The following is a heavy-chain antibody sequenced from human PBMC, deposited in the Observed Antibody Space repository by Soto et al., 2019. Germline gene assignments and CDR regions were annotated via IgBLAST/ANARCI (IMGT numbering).Heavy chain of an antibody. CDR2: ISGSGGST. CDR1: GFTFRSYA. Sequence: RLLESGGGLIQPGGSLRLSCSASGFTFRSYAMSWVRQAPGKGLEWVSGISGSGGSTYYADAVQGRFTISRDNSKNILYLQMNSLRAEDTAVYYCAKDYEEVVVAAGVDRWGQGTRVTVSP. D-gene: IGHD2-15*01. J-gene: IGHJ5*02. CDR3: AKDYEEVVVAAGVDR. V-gene: IGHV3-23*01.